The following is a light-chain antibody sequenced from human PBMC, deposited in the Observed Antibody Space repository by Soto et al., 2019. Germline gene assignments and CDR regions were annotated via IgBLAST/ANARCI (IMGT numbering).Light chain of an antibody. CDR1: SGHSSYA. CDR2: LNSDGSH. J-gene: IGLJ2*01. Sequence: QSVLTKSPSASASLGASVKLTCTLSSGHSSYAIAWHQQQPEKGPRYLMKLNSDGSHSKGDGIPDRFSGSSSGAERYLTISSLQSEDEADYYCQTGGTGIVVFGGGTKLTVL. CDR3: QTGGTGIVV. V-gene: IGLV4-69*01.